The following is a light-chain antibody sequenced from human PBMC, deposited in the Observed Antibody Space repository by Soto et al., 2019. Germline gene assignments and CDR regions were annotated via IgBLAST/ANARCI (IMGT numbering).Light chain of an antibody. Sequence: EIVMTQSPATLSVSPGERATLSCRASQSVSSNFAWYQQKPGQAPRLLIYGASTRATGIPARFSGSGSGTAFTLTISSLQSEDFALYYCQQYNNWPPYTFGQGTKLEIK. V-gene: IGKV3-15*01. J-gene: IGKJ2*01. CDR3: QQYNNWPPYT. CDR1: QSVSSN. CDR2: GAS.